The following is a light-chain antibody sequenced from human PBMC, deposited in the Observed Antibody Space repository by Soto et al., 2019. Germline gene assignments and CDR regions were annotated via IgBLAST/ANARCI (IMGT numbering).Light chain of an antibody. CDR2: AAS. CDR3: HHFNSYPIT. Sequence: DIELTQSPAFLSLSLGDRATLSCRASQGISNYLAWYQQKPGKAPKLLIYAASTRQSGVPSRFSGSGSGTEFTLTVSSLQPEDFATYYCHHFNSYPITFGQGTKLDIK. J-gene: IGKJ5*01. CDR1: QGISNY. V-gene: IGKV1-9*01.